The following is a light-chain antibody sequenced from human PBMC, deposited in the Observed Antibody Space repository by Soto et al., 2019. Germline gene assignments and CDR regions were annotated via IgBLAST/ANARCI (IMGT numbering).Light chain of an antibody. J-gene: IGKJ3*01. CDR1: QSLVYSDGNTY. CDR3: MQGRHWPPFT. Sequence: DVVMTQSPLSLPVTLGQPASISCRSSQSLVYSDGNTYLNWFQQRPGQSPRRLIYKVSKRDSGVPDRLSGSGAGTDFTLTISMVEAEDVGVYYCMQGRHWPPFTFGPGTTVAIK. V-gene: IGKV2-30*01. CDR2: KVS.